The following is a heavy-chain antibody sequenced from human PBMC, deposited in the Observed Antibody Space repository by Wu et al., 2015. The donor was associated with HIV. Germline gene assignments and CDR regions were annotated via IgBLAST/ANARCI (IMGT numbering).Heavy chain of an antibody. CDR1: GGTLRDYA. V-gene: IGHV1-69*12. CDR2: ISPRFGTA. Sequence: QVQLVQSGAEVKKPGSSVKVSCKASGGTLRDYAISWVRQAPGQGLEWMGGISPRFGTAHYAQRFQGRVTITADDSATTIYMDLSSLRSEDTALYYCARGDRDYYFYMDVWGERTTVIVSS. CDR3: ARGDRDYYFYMDV. J-gene: IGHJ6*03.